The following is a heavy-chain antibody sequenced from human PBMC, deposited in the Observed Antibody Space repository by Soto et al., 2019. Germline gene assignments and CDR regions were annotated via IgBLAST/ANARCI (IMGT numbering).Heavy chain of an antibody. D-gene: IGHD3-22*01. CDR3: ATVPYYYDSSGYSFTEPFDY. CDR1: GYTLTELS. CDR2: FDPEDGET. V-gene: IGHV1-24*01. Sequence: ASVKVSCKVSGYTLTELSMRWVRQAPGKGLEWMGGFDPEDGETIYAQKFQGRVTMTEDTSTDTAYMELSSLRSEDTAVYYCATVPYYYDSSGYSFTEPFDYWGQGTLVTVSS. J-gene: IGHJ4*02.